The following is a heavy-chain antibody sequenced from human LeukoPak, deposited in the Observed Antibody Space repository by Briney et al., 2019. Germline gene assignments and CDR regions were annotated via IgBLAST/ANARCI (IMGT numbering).Heavy chain of an antibody. Sequence: NPSETLSLTCTVSGGSISSYYWSWIRQPPGKGLEWIGYIYYSGSTNYNPSLKSRVTISVDTSKNQFSLKLSSVTAADTAVYYCARLRTMVRGVSRPWFDPWGQGTLVTVSS. CDR3: ARLRTMVRGVSRPWFDP. D-gene: IGHD3-10*01. CDR1: GGSISSYY. J-gene: IGHJ5*02. V-gene: IGHV4-59*08. CDR2: IYYSGST.